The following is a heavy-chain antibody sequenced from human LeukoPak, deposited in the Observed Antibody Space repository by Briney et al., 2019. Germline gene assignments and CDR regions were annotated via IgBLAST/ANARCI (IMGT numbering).Heavy chain of an antibody. CDR3: ARTPITIFGVVIVKGFFDY. CDR1: GFTFSSYA. D-gene: IGHD3-3*01. V-gene: IGHV4-34*01. CDR2: INHSGST. Sequence: GSLRLSCAASGFTFSSYAMSWVRQAPGKGLEWIGEINHSGSTNYNPSLKSRVTISVDTSKNQFSLKLSSVTAADTAVYYCARTPITIFGVVIVKGFFDYWGQGTLVTVSS. J-gene: IGHJ4*02.